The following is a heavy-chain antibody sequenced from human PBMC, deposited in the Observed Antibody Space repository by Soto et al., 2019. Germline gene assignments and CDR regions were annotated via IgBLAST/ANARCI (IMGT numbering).Heavy chain of an antibody. CDR2: LYYSGET. D-gene: IGHD3-10*01. Sequence: QVQLQESGPGLVKPSETLSLTCTVSGDSISRYYWSWIRLPPGKGLEWIGYLYYSGETNYNPSVKSRVTISVDRTKNQFSLKLSSVTAADTAVYYCARDQGGEFLKGSGRDVWGQGTTVTVSS. CDR3: ARDQGGEFLKGSGRDV. CDR1: GDSISRYY. J-gene: IGHJ6*02. V-gene: IGHV4-59*01.